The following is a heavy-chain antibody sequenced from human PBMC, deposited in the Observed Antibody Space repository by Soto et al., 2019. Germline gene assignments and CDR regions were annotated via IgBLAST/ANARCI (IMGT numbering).Heavy chain of an antibody. J-gene: IGHJ6*02. CDR2: INHSGST. CDR3: ARGLSSSATFYHYYGMDV. Sequence: SETLSLTCAVYGGSFRGYHWSRIRQPPGKGLEWIGEINHSGSTNYNPSLKSRVIISLETSKNQFSLILTSVTAADTTVYYCARGLSSSATFYHYYGMDVWGQGTTVTVSS. D-gene: IGHD6-6*01. V-gene: IGHV4-34*01. CDR1: GGSFRGYH.